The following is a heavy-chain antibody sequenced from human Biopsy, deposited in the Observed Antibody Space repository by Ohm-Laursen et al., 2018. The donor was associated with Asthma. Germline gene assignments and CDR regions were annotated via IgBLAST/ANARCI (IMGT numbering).Heavy chain of an antibody. Sequence: SVKVSCKASGYTFNTSDINWVRQAPGQGLEWMGWMNPKSGNTGFAQKFKGRVSLTRDSSTTTAYMELRSLRSDDTALYFCARGLRQSNWFENWGQGTRLTVFS. J-gene: IGHJ5*02. V-gene: IGHV1-8*01. CDR1: GYTFNTSD. D-gene: IGHD6-19*01. CDR3: ARGLRQSNWFEN. CDR2: MNPKSGNT.